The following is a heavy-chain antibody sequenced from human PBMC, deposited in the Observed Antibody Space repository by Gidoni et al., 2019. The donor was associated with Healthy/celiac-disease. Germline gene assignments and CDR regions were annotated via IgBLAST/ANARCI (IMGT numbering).Heavy chain of an antibody. J-gene: IGHJ4*02. CDR2: ISYDGSNK. Sequence: QVQLAESGGGAVQHGRSLTPSYPPSAFTSRSYAMHWVRQAPGKGLEWVAVISYDGSNKYYADSVKGRFTISRDNSKNTLYLQMNSLRAEDTAVYYCARTTGVGATDYFDYGGQGTLVTVSS. CDR3: ARTTGVGATDYFDY. D-gene: IGHD1-26*01. V-gene: IGHV3-30-3*01. CDR1: AFTSRSYA.